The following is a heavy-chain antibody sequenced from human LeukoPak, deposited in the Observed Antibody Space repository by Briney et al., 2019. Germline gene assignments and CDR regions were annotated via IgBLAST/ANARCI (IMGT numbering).Heavy chain of an antibody. CDR3: ARVDSSGWFPFDY. J-gene: IGHJ4*02. Sequence: SGGSLRLSCAASGFTFSSYWMSWVRQAPGKGLEWVANIKQDGSEKYCVDSVKGRFTISRDNAKNSLYLQMNSLRAEDTAVYYCARVDSSGWFPFDYWGQGTLVTVSS. V-gene: IGHV3-7*01. CDR2: IKQDGSEK. CDR1: GFTFSSYW. D-gene: IGHD6-19*01.